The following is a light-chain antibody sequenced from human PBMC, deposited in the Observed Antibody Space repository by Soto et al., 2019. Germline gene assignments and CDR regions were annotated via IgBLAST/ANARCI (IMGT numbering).Light chain of an antibody. Sequence: QSVLTQPPSVSGAPGQRVTISCTGSSSNIGAGYDVHWYQQLPGTAPKLLIYGNSNRPSGVPDRFSGSKSGTSAPLAITGLQAEDEADYYCQSYDSSLSGYVFGTGTKSPS. CDR2: GNS. J-gene: IGLJ1*01. V-gene: IGLV1-40*01. CDR3: QSYDSSLSGYV. CDR1: SSNIGAGYD.